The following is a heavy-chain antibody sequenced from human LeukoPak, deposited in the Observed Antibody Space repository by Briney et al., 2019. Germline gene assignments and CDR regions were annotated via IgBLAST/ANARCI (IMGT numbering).Heavy chain of an antibody. CDR3: AGGGGSFDY. Sequence: SQTLSLTCAISGDIFSSNSAAWNWIRQSPSRGLEWLVRTYYRSKWYSDYAGSVKSRITINSDTSKNQFSLQLNSVSPEDTAVYYCAGGGGSFDYWGQGTLVTVSS. V-gene: IGHV6-1*01. CDR1: GDIFSSNSAA. D-gene: IGHD3-16*01. CDR2: TYYRSKWYS. J-gene: IGHJ4*02.